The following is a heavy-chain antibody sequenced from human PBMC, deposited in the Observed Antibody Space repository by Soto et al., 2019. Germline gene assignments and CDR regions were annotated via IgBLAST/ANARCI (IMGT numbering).Heavy chain of an antibody. CDR3: TRGPNGGYRFES. CDR2: LIPLFGTT. D-gene: IGHD2-15*01. CDR1: GGTFSGHA. J-gene: IGHJ4*02. V-gene: IGHV1-69*06. Sequence: QVQLVQSGAEVKKPGSSVKVSCEASGGTFSGHAISWERQAPGQEPEWMGGLIPLFGTTQHAQNYPDRLTIAAEKSTLTASVELTRLRFQYTAIYCCTRGPNGGYRFESWGKGTLVTVYS.